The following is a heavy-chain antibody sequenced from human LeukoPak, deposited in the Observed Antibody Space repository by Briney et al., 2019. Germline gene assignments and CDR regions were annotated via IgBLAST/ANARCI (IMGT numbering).Heavy chain of an antibody. V-gene: IGHV1-2*02. CDR2: INPNSGGT. CDR1: GYTFTGYN. CDR3: ARDGHFDY. J-gene: IGHJ4*02. Sequence: ASVKVSCKASGYTFTGYNMQWLRQAPGQGLEWMGWINPNSGGTNYAQKFQGRVAMTRDTSISTVYMELGRLRSDDTAVYYCARDGHFDYWGQGTLVTVSS.